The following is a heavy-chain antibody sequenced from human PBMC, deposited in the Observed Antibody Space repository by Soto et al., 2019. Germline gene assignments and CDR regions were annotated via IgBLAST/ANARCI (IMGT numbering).Heavy chain of an antibody. CDR2: IYYTGST. D-gene: IGHD6-13*01. J-gene: IGHJ4*02. CDR3: AKYRRTEAEGFTLDY. CDR1: GDSINHYY. V-gene: IGHV4-59*01. Sequence: PSETLSLTCTVSGDSINHYYWSWIRQPPGKRPEWIGYIYYTGSTTYNPSLESRVTMSVDTSRNQFSLKLSSVNAAGTAVYYCAKYRRTEAEGFTLDYWGRGTLVTVSS.